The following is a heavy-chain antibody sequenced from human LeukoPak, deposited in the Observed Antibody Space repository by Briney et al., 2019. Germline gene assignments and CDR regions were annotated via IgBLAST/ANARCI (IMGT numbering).Heavy chain of an antibody. CDR1: GFTFSSYW. CDR3: TRSLNSGTYSDY. Sequence: GGSLRLSCAASGFTFSSYWMHWVRQAPGKGLVWVTRINIDGSNTTYADSVKGRFTISRDNAKNTLYLQMNSLRAEDTAVYYCTRSLNSGTYSDYWGQGTLVTVSS. CDR2: INIDGSNT. J-gene: IGHJ4*02. V-gene: IGHV3-74*01. D-gene: IGHD1-26*01.